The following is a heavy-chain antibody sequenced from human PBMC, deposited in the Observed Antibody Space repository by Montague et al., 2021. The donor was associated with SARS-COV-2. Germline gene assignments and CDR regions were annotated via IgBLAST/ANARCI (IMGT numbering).Heavy chain of an antibody. Sequence: TLSLTCTVSGGSIRSDGFYWNWIRQPAGKGLEWIGRIDASGNTNYXXXLKSRVTISLDRSKNQFSLKLSSVIAADTAVYYCARSAFRYFDRPGMDVWGQGTRVTVSS. V-gene: IGHV4-61*02. CDR3: ARSAFRYFDRPGMDV. CDR1: GGSIRSDGFY. CDR2: IDASGNT. D-gene: IGHD3-9*01. J-gene: IGHJ6*02.